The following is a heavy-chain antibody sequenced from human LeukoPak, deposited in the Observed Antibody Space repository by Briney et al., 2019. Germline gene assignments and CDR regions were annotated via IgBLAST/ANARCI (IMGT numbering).Heavy chain of an antibody. V-gene: IGHV3-7*01. D-gene: IGHD4-23*01. Sequence: GGSLRLSCAASGFTFSSYGMHWVRQAPGKGLEWVASINQDGRETYYVDSVKGRFTISRDNAKNSLFLQINSLKTDDTAVYYCARDTYGGFDYWGQGTLVTVSS. CDR1: GFTFSSYG. CDR2: INQDGRET. J-gene: IGHJ4*02. CDR3: ARDTYGGFDY.